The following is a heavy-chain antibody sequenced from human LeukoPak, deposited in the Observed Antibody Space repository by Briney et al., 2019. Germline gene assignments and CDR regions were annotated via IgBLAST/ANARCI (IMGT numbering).Heavy chain of an antibody. Sequence: PGGSLRLSCAASGFTFSSYWMHWVRQAPGKGLEWVSAISGSGGSTYYADSVKGRFTISRDKSKNTLYLQMNSLRAEDTAVYYCAKVSYGGNSEADYWGQGTLVTVSS. D-gene: IGHD4-23*01. CDR3: AKVSYGGNSEADY. J-gene: IGHJ4*02. CDR2: ISGSGGST. CDR1: GFTFSSYW. V-gene: IGHV3-23*01.